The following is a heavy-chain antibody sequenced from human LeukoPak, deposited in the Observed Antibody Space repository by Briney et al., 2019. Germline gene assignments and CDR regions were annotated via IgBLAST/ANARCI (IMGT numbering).Heavy chain of an antibody. CDR2: IYYSGST. Sequence: TSETLSLTCTVSGGSISSGDYYWSWIRQPPGKGLEWIGYIYYSGSTYYNPSLKSRVTISVDTSKNQFSLKLSSVTAADTAVYYCAIGVPAAPFDYWGQGTLVTVSS. CDR1: GGSISSGDYY. V-gene: IGHV4-30-4*01. J-gene: IGHJ4*02. D-gene: IGHD2-2*01. CDR3: AIGVPAAPFDY.